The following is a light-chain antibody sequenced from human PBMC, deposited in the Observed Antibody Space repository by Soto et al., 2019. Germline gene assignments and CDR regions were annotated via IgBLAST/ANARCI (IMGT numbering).Light chain of an antibody. J-gene: IGKJ1*01. CDR1: QSVGSD. Sequence: EIVMTQSPATLSVSPGERATLSCRASQSVGSDLAWYQQKPGQAPRLLIYGASSRATGIPDRFSGSGSGTDFTLTISGLEPEDSAAYYCQRHGATFGQGTKVDIK. CDR2: GAS. CDR3: QRHGAT. V-gene: IGKV3D-15*01.